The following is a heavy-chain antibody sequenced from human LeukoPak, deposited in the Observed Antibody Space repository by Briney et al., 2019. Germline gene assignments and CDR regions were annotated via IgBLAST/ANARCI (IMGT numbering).Heavy chain of an antibody. CDR3: ARDGRAGSLFAY. CDR2: IYYSGST. J-gene: IGHJ4*02. D-gene: IGHD6-19*01. V-gene: IGHV4-59*12. Sequence: SETLSLTCTVSGGSTSSYYWSWIRQPPGKGLEWIGYIYYSGSTNYNPSLKSRVTISVDTSKNQFSLKLSSVTAADTAIYYCARDGRAGSLFAYWGQGTLVTVSS. CDR1: GGSTSSYY.